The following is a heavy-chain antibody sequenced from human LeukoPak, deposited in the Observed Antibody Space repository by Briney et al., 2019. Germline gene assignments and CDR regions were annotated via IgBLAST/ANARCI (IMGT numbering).Heavy chain of an antibody. J-gene: IGHJ4*02. V-gene: IGHV5-51*01. Sequence: GESLKISCKGSGYSFTSYWIGWVRQLPGKGLEWMGIIYPGDSDTRYSPSFQGLVTISADKSISTAYLQWSSLKASDTAMYYCARRRYYDSSGYYYFDYWGQGTLVTVSS. CDR1: GYSFTSYW. CDR3: ARRRYYDSSGYYYFDY. CDR2: IYPGDSDT. D-gene: IGHD3-22*01.